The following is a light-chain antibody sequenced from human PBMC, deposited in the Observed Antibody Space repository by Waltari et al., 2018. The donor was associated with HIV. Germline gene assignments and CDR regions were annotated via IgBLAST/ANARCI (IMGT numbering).Light chain of an antibody. CDR2: GAS. Sequence: IVLIQSPGTLSLSPGDRANLSCRARQSIRGSFLVWYQQKPGQPPRLLTYGASGRAAGIPDRFRGSGSGTDFTLTISRLEPEDFAVYYCQQCGTAPRTFGQGTRLEIK. J-gene: IGKJ2*01. CDR1: QSIRGSF. CDR3: QQCGTAPRT. V-gene: IGKV3-20*01.